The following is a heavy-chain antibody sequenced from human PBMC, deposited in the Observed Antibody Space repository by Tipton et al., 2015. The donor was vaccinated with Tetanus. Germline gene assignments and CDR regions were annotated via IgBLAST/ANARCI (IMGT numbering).Heavy chain of an antibody. CDR3: ARDSPDILLVPAV. V-gene: IGHV3-74*01. J-gene: IGHJ4*02. Sequence: SLRLSCAAPGFTFSTYWMQWVRQAPGKGPMWVSRINGHGTNTAYADSVKGRFTISRDNAKNTLYLQMNSLRAEDTAVYYCARDSPDILLVPAVWGQGTLVTVSS. D-gene: IGHD2-2*01. CDR2: INGHGTNT. CDR1: GFTFSTYW.